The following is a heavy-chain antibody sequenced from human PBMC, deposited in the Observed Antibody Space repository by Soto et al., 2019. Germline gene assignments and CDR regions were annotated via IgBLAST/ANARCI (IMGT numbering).Heavy chain of an antibody. Sequence: GGSLRLSCAASGFTFSSYSMNWVRQAPGKGLEWVSSISSSSSYIYYADSVKGRFTISRDNAKNSLYLQMNSLRAEDTAVYYCARDGKEDEQWLVPDVFDYWGQGTLVTVSS. D-gene: IGHD6-19*01. J-gene: IGHJ4*02. CDR2: ISSSSSYI. CDR1: GFTFSSYS. V-gene: IGHV3-21*01. CDR3: ARDGKEDEQWLVPDVFDY.